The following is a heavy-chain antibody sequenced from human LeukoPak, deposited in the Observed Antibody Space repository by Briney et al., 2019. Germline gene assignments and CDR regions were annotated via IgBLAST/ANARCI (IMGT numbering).Heavy chain of an antibody. J-gene: IGHJ5*02. V-gene: IGHV1-46*01. CDR1: GYTLTELS. CDR3: ARGPHERTYDRDNWFDP. D-gene: IGHD3-3*01. Sequence: ASVKVSCKVSGYTLTELSMHWVRQAPGQGLEWMGIINPSSGTTNYAQKFQGRVTMTRDVSTSTVYMELSSLRSEDTAVYYCARGPHERTYDRDNWFDPWGQGTLVTVSS. CDR2: INPSSGTT.